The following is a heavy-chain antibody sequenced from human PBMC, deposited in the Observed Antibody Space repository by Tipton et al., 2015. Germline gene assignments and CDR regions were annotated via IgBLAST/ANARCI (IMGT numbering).Heavy chain of an antibody. CDR3: AKDREAVAGNPDY. CDR1: GFTFSSSW. J-gene: IGHJ4*02. V-gene: IGHV3-7*03. Sequence: SLRLSCAASGFTFSSSWMSWVRQAPGKGLEWVANIKQDGSDKYYVDSVKGRFTISRDNAKNPLYLQMNSLRAEDTALYYCAKDREAVAGNPDYWGQGTLVTVSS. D-gene: IGHD6-19*01. CDR2: IKQDGSDK.